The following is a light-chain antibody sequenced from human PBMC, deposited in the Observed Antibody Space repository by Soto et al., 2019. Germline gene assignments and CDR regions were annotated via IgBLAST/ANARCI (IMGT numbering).Light chain of an antibody. V-gene: IGLV1-44*01. CDR3: AAWDDSLNGFTWV. CDR2: SDN. J-gene: IGLJ3*02. Sequence: QSVLTQPPSASGTPGQRVTISCSGSSSNIETNTVNWYKQLPGMSPKLLIHSDNQRPSGVPDRFSGCKSGTSASLAISGLQPEDEADYYCAAWDDSLNGFTWVFGGGTKLTVL. CDR1: SSNIETNT.